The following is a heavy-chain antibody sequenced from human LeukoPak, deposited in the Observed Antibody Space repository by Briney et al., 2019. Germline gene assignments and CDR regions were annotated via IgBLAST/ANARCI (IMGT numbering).Heavy chain of an antibody. D-gene: IGHD2-15*01. J-gene: IGHJ6*03. CDR2: ISAYNGNT. CDR1: GYTLTSYD. Sequence: ASVKVSCKASGYTLTSYDINWVRQATGQGLEWMGWISAYNGNTNYAQKLQGRVTMTTDTSTSTAYMELRSLRSDDTAVYYCATYCSSGRCYGGYYYYMDVWGKGTTVTVSS. V-gene: IGHV1-18*01. CDR3: ATYCSSGRCYGGYYYYMDV.